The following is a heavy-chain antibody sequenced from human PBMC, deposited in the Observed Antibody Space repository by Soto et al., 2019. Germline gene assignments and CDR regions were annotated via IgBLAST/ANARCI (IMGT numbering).Heavy chain of an antibody. CDR1: GGSISSGGYY. V-gene: IGHV4-31*03. CDR3: ARDRMAFGGVTDY. CDR2: IYYSGST. J-gene: IGHJ4*02. Sequence: PSETLSLTCTVSGGSISSGGYYWSWIRQHPGKGLEWIGYIYYSGSTYYNPSLKSRVTISVDTSKNQFSLKLSSVTAADTAVYYCARDRMAFGGVTDYWGQGTLVTSPQ. D-gene: IGHD3-16*01.